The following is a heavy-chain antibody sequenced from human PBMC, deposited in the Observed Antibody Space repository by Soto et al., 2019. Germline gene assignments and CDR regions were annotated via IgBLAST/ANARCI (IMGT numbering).Heavy chain of an antibody. CDR1: GYNLREYG. V-gene: IGHV1-18*01. J-gene: IGHJ6*03. CDR3: GREGQQLAMKKSFKFTGVDA. D-gene: IGHD6-13*01. Sequence: QVHLVQSGVEVKKPGASVKVSCTAHGYNLREYGVSWLRQVPGQGFEWMGWISGDNVNRRSSQRFQDRLTMTTDTPTNTAARELSSLKSDDTALYFCGREGQQLAMKKSFKFTGVDAGGKGTSVTVSS. CDR2: ISGDNVNR.